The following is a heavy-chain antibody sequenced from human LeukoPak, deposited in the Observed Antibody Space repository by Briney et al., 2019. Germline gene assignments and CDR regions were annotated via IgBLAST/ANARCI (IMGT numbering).Heavy chain of an antibody. D-gene: IGHD4-11*01. CDR3: AKGPNGDSNYFFDY. V-gene: IGHV3-23*01. CDR1: GFTFSSYA. J-gene: IGHJ4*02. Sequence: GGSLRLSCAVSGFTFSSYAMSWVRQAPEKGLEWVSVITSDGGSTHYAASVKGRFTVTRDNSKNTLYLQTNSLRAEDTAVYYCAKGPNGDSNYFFDYWGQGTLVTVSS. CDR2: ITSDGGST.